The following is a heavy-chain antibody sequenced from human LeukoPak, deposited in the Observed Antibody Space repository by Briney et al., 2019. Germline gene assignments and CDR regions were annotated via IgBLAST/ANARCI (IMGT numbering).Heavy chain of an antibody. Sequence: ASVKVSCKASGYTFTSYDINWVRQATGQGLEWMGWMNPNSGNTGCAQKFQGRVTITRNTSISTAYMELSSLRSEDTAVYYCARGIVGALYAFDIWGQGTMVTVSS. CDR1: GYTFTSYD. CDR2: MNPNSGNT. CDR3: ARGIVGALYAFDI. J-gene: IGHJ3*02. V-gene: IGHV1-8*03. D-gene: IGHD1-26*01.